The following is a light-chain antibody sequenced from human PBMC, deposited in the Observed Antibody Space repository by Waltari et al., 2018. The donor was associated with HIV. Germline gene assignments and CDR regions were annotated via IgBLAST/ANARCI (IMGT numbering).Light chain of an antibody. CDR1: ISDIGGYNY. V-gene: IGLV2-8*01. CDR3: SSYAGSNSWV. J-gene: IGLJ3*02. Sequence: QSALTQPPSASGSPGQSVTISCTGTISDIGGYNYVSWYQQYPGNAPKLTMYEVNQGPAGVLDRFAGSKSGNAASLTVAGLQAEDEAYYYCSSYAGSNSWVFGGGTKLTVL. CDR2: EVN.